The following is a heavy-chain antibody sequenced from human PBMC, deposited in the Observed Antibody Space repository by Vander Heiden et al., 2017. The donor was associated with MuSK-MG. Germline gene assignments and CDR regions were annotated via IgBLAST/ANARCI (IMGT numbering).Heavy chain of an antibody. D-gene: IGHD1-26*01. V-gene: IGHV4-39*01. J-gene: IGHJ3*02. CDR2: IYYSGST. CDR3: ARQWELIAFDI. Sequence: QLQLQESGPGLVKPSETLSLTCIVSGGSISRSSHYWGWIRQPPGKGLEWIGSIYYSGSTYNNPSLESGVTISVDTSKNQFSMKLTSVTAADTAVYYCARQWELIAFDIWGQVTMVTVSS. CDR1: GGSISRSSHY.